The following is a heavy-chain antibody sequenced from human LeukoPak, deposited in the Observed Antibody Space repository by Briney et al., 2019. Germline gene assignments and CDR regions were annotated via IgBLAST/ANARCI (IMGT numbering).Heavy chain of an antibody. D-gene: IGHD2-15*01. V-gene: IGHV1-2*02. CDR3: ARDRVVVAATPIGGFDP. CDR1: GYTFTRYY. CDR2: INPNSGGT. J-gene: IGHJ5*02. Sequence: ASVKVSCKAFGYTFTRYYMHWVRQAPGQGLEWMGWINPNSGGTNYAQKFQGRVTMTRDTSISTAYMELSRLRSDDTAVYYCARDRVVVAATPIGGFDPWGQGTLVTVSS.